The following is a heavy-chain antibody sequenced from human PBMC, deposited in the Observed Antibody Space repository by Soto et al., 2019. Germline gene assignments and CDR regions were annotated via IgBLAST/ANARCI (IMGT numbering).Heavy chain of an antibody. J-gene: IGHJ5*02. CDR3: AHSGNCSSTSCYGAWLDP. V-gene: IGHV2-5*02. CDR1: GFSLSTSGVG. D-gene: IGHD2-2*01. CDR2: IYWDDDK. Sequence: QITLKESGPTLVKPTQTLTLTCTFSGFSLSTSGVGVGWIRQPPGKALEWLALIYWDDDKRYSPSLKSRLTITKDTSKNQVVLTMTNMDPVDTATYYCAHSGNCSSTSCYGAWLDPWGQGTLVTVSS.